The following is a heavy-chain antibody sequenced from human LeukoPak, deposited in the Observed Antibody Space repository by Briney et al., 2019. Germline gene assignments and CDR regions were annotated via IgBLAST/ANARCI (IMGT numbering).Heavy chain of an antibody. CDR1: GGSISSYY. CDR2: IYYSGST. CDR3: ARQGSLGDYVGY. Sequence: SETLSLTCTVSGGSISSYYWSWIRQPPGKGLEWIGYIYYSGSTNYNPSLKSRVTISVDTSKNQFSLKLTSVTAADTAVFYCARQGSLGDYVGYWGQGTLVTVSS. V-gene: IGHV4-59*08. J-gene: IGHJ4*02. D-gene: IGHD3-16*01.